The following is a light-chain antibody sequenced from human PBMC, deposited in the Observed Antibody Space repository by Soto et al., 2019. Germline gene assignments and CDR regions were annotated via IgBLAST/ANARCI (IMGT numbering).Light chain of an antibody. CDR2: EVS. CDR1: SSDVGGYDY. CDR3: SSYTSSSTYV. J-gene: IGLJ1*01. Sequence: QSALTQPASVSGSPGQSSTISCTGTSSDVGGYDYVSWYQHHPGKAPKLMIYEVSNRPSGVSNRFSGSKSGNTASLTISGLQAEDEADYYCSSYTSSSTYVFFTGTKLTVL. V-gene: IGLV2-14*01.